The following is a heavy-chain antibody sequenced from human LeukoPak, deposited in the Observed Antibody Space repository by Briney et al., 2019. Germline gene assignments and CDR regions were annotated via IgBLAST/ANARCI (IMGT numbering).Heavy chain of an antibody. CDR3: AIETAPNYDCWSGYRTPGYYYYMDV. CDR2: IIPIFGTA. D-gene: IGHD3-3*01. CDR1: GGTFSSYA. V-gene: IGHV1-69*13. Sequence: ASVKVSCKASGGTFSSYAISWVRQAPGQGLEWMGGIIPIFGTANYAQKFQGRVTITADESTSTAYMELSSLRSEDTAVYYCAIETAPNYDCWSGYRTPGYYYYMDVWGKGTTVTVSS. J-gene: IGHJ6*03.